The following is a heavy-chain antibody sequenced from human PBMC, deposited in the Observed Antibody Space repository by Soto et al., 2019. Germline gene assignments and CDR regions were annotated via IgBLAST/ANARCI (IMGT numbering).Heavy chain of an antibody. Sequence: SLRVCNAAAGVTCRSFAMRCVRQAPEKGLEWVSAISGSGGSTYYADSVKGRFTISRDNSKNTLYLQMNSLRAEDTAVYYCASITMIVVVRPANDAFDICCPGTMVTVS. CDR3: ASITMIVVVRPANDAFDI. D-gene: IGHD3-22*01. CDR2: ISGSGGST. J-gene: IGHJ3*02. V-gene: IGHV3-23*01. CDR1: GVTCRSFA.